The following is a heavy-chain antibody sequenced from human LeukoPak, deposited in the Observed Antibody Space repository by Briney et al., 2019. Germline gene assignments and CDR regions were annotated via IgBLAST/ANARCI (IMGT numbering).Heavy chain of an antibody. Sequence: SETLSLTCAVYGGSFSGYYWSWIRQPPGKGLEWIGEINHSGSTNYNPSLKSRVTISVDTSKNQFSLKLSSVTAAVTAVYYCARHYHLVAFDIWGQGTMVTVSS. J-gene: IGHJ3*02. CDR3: ARHYHLVAFDI. CDR2: INHSGST. CDR1: GGSFSGYY. D-gene: IGHD2-2*01. V-gene: IGHV4-34*01.